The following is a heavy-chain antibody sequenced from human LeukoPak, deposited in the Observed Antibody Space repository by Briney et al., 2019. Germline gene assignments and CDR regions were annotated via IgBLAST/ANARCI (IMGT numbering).Heavy chain of an antibody. Sequence: PPGGSLRLSCAASGLTVSSNYMSWVRQAPGKGLEWVSVIYSGGSTYYTDSVKGRFTISRGNSKNTLYLQMNSLRAEDTAVYYCARGGYYYGSGSLYYFDYWGQGTLVTVSS. CDR2: IYSGGST. D-gene: IGHD3-10*01. CDR1: GLTVSSNY. V-gene: IGHV3-53*01. CDR3: ARGGYYYGSGSLYYFDY. J-gene: IGHJ4*02.